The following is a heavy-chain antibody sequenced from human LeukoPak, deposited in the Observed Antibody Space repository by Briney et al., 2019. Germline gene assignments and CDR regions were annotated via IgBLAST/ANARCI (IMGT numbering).Heavy chain of an antibody. CDR1: GGSIRSSYYY. CDR3: ARIAVAGWGGYYFDY. V-gene: IGHV4-39*01. Sequence: SETLSLTCTVSGGSIRSSYYYWGWIRQPPGKGLEWIGSIYYSGSTYYNPSLKSRVTISVDTSKNQFSLKLSSVTAADTAVYYCARIAVAGWGGYYFDYWGQGTLVTVSS. D-gene: IGHD6-19*01. CDR2: IYYSGST. J-gene: IGHJ4*02.